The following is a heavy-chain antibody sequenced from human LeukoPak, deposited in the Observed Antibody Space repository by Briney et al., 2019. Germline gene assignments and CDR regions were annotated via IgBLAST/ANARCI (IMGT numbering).Heavy chain of an antibody. CDR2: IYTSGST. Sequence: SETLSLTCTVSGGSISSDSYYWSWIRQPAGKGLEWIGRIYTSGSTNYNPSLKSRVTISVDTSKNQFSLKLSSVTAADTAVYYCARAVRSWFDPWGQGTLVTVSS. CDR1: GGSISSDSYY. D-gene: IGHD3-3*01. CDR3: ARAVRSWFDP. V-gene: IGHV4-61*02. J-gene: IGHJ5*02.